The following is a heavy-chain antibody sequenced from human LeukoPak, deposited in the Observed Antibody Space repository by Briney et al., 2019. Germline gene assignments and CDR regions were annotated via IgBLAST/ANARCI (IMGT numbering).Heavy chain of an antibody. CDR3: ARDFRFGESVRGLDY. J-gene: IGHJ4*02. D-gene: IGHD3-10*01. CDR2: INPSGGST. V-gene: IGHV1-46*01. CDR1: GYTFTSYY. Sequence: ASVKVSCKVSGYTFTSYYMHWVRQAPGQGLEWMGIINPSGGSTSYAQKFQGRVTMTRDTSTSTVYMELSSLRSEDTAVYYCARDFRFGESVRGLDYWGQGTLVTVSS.